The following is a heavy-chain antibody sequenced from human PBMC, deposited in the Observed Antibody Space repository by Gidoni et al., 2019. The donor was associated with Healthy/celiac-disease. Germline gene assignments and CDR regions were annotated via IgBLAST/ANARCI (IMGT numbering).Heavy chain of an antibody. CDR2: ISWNSGSI. Sequence: EVQLVESGGGVVQPGRSLRLSCAASGFTFDDYALHWVRQAPGKGLEWVSGISWNSGSIGYADSVKGRFTISRDNAKNSLYLQMNSLRAEDTALYYCAKMMGNVHYYGMDVWGQGTTVTVSS. V-gene: IGHV3-9*01. CDR3: AKMMGNVHYYGMDV. CDR1: GFTFDDYA. D-gene: IGHD1-1*01. J-gene: IGHJ6*02.